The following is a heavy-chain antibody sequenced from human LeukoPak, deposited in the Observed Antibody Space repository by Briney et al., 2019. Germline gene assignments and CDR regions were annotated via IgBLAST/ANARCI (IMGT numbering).Heavy chain of an antibody. J-gene: IGHJ4*02. CDR2: INPADSYI. Sequence: GESLEISCQGSGYIFSNYWIGWVRHMPGKGLEWLGNINPADSYITHSPSFQGRVTLSADKSINTAYLQLTSLEASDTAMYYCARHFSSAWFGYWGQGTLVTVSS. CDR3: ARHFSSAWFGY. CDR1: GYIFSNYW. V-gene: IGHV5-51*01. D-gene: IGHD3-16*01.